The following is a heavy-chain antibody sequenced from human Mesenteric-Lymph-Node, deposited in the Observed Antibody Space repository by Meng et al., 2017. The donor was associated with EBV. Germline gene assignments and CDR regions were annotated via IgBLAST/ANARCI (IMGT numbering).Heavy chain of an antibody. CDR1: GGSISRGGYS. CDR3: ARVAGSNYGSGSYYFDY. CDR2: IYHSGST. Sequence: QLQLKESGSGLWKPSQTLSLTCAVPGGSISRGGYSWSWIRQPPGKGLEWIGYIYHSGSTYYHPSLKSRVTISVDRSKNQFSLKLSSVTAADTAVYYCARVAGSNYGSGSYYFDYWGQGTLVTVSS. D-gene: IGHD3-10*01. V-gene: IGHV4-30-2*01. J-gene: IGHJ4*02.